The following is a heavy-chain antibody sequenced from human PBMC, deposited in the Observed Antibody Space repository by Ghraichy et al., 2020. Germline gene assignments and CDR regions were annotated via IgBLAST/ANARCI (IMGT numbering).Heavy chain of an antibody. Sequence: SVKVSCKASGGTFSSYAISWVRQAPGQGLEWMGGIIPIFGTANYAQKFQGRVTITADESTSTAYMELSSLRSEDTAVYYCARGDVVVPAAYGAFDIWGQGTMVTVSS. CDR1: GGTFSSYA. J-gene: IGHJ3*02. D-gene: IGHD2-2*01. CDR2: IIPIFGTA. CDR3: ARGDVVVPAAYGAFDI. V-gene: IGHV1-69*13.